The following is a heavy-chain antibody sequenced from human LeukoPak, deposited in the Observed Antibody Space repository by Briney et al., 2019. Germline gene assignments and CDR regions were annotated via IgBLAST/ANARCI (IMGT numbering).Heavy chain of an antibody. D-gene: IGHD3-22*01. V-gene: IGHV3-30*02. J-gene: IGHJ4*02. CDR1: GFTFSSYG. Sequence: GGSLRLSCAASGFTFSSYGMHWVRQAPGKGLEWVAFIRYDGSNKYYADSVKGRFTISRDNSKNTLYMRMSSLRAEDTAVYYCAKRRYDSSGHFDSWGQGTLVTVSS. CDR3: AKRRYDSSGHFDS. CDR2: IRYDGSNK.